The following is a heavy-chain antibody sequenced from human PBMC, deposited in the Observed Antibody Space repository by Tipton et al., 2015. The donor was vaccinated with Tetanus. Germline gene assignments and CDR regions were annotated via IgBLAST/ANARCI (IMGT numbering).Heavy chain of an antibody. CDR2: INHSGST. Sequence: TLSLTCAVYGGSFSGYYWSWIRQPPGKGLEWIGEINHSGSTNYNPSLKSRVTISVDTSKNQFSLKLSSVTAADTAVYYCARGVVVAATVGWFDPWGQGTLVTVSS. V-gene: IGHV4-34*01. CDR3: ARGVVVAATVGWFDP. CDR1: GGSFSGYY. J-gene: IGHJ5*02. D-gene: IGHD2-15*01.